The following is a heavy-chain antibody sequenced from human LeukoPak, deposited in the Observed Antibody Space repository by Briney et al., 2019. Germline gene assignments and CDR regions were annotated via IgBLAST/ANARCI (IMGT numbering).Heavy chain of an antibody. CDR2: IYYSGST. CDR1: GGSISGYY. V-gene: IGHV4-59*08. J-gene: IGHJ4*02. D-gene: IGHD3-16*01. Sequence: SETLSLTCTVSGGSISGYYWSWIRQPPGKGLEWIGYIYYSGSTNYNPSLKSRVTISVDTSKNQFSLKLSSVTAADTAVYYCARFVRGTYYFDYWGQGTLVTVSS. CDR3: ARFVRGTYYFDY.